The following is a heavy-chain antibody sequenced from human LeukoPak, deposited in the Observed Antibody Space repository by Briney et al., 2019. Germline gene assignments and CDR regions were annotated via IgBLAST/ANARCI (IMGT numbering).Heavy chain of an antibody. CDR2: ISHNGDRI. CDR3: AKGRAVEVVAAFNY. D-gene: IGHD2-15*01. CDR1: GFTFSSYA. Sequence: GGSLRLSCAASGFTFSSYAMSWVRQAPGKGLEWVSGISHNGDRIYYADSVKGRFTISRDNSKNTLYLQMNSLRAEDTAVYYCAKGRAVEVVAAFNYWGQGTVVTVSS. V-gene: IGHV3-23*01. J-gene: IGHJ4*02.